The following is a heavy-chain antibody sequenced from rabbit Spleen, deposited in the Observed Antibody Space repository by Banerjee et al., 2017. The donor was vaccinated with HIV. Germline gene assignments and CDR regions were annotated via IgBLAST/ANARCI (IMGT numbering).Heavy chain of an antibody. CDR1: GVSFSGDYY. D-gene: IGHD1-1*01. V-gene: IGHV1S45*01. Sequence: EQLEESGGGLVKPEASLTLNCIASGVSFSGDYYMCWVRQAPGKGLELITCINIVTGKAGYAIWAKGRFIMSRSSSTTLTLQMTSLTAADTATYFCARDLVAVIGWNFNLWGQGTLVTVS. J-gene: IGHJ4*01. CDR3: ARDLVAVIGWNFNL. CDR2: INIVTGKA.